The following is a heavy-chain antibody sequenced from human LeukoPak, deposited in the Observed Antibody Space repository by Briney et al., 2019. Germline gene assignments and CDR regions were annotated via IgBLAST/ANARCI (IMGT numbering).Heavy chain of an antibody. J-gene: IGHJ6*03. D-gene: IGHD3-10*01. CDR2: IYYSGTT. Sequence: SETLSLTXTVSGGSISSSNYYWGWIRQPPGKGLEWIGTIYYSGTTYCNPSLESRVTISEDTSKNQFSLTLRSVTAADTAVYYCARQISDYYYYYMDVWGKGTTVTASS. V-gene: IGHV4-39*01. CDR3: ARQISDYYYYYMDV. CDR1: GGSISSSNYY.